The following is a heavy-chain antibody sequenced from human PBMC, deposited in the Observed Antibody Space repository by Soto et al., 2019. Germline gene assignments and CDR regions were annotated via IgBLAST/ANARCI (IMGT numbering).Heavy chain of an antibody. CDR1: GGSISSRSYY. CDR3: ARHVRYCSSGSCYDSLDY. V-gene: IGHV4-39*01. D-gene: IGHD2-2*01. CDR2: IYYSGNT. Sequence: QLQLQESGPGLVKPSETLSLTCIVSGGSISSRSYYWGWICQPPGKGLEWIGSIYYSGNTYYNPSLKSRVTISIDTSNNQFSLKLSSVTAADTAVYYCARHVRYCSSGSCYDSLDYWGQGTLVTVSS. J-gene: IGHJ4*02.